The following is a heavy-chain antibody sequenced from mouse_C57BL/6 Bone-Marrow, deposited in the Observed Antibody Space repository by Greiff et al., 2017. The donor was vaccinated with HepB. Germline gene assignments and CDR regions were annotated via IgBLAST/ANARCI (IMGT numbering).Heavy chain of an antibody. D-gene: IGHD2-5*01. Sequence: VQLQQSGGGLVKPGGSLKLSCAASGFTFSSYAMSWVRQTPEKRLEWVATISDGGSYTYYPDNVKGRFTISRDNAKNNLYLQMSHLKSEDTAMYYCARDHSNFAWFAYWGQGTLVTVSA. CDR3: ARDHSNFAWFAY. CDR2: ISDGGSYT. V-gene: IGHV5-4*01. CDR1: GFTFSSYA. J-gene: IGHJ3*01.